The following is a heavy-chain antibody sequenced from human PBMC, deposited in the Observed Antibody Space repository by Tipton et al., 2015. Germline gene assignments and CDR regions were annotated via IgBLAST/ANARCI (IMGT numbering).Heavy chain of an antibody. CDR1: GFTFSSYG. CDR2: ISYDGSNK. Sequence: RSLRLSCAASGFTFSSYGMHWVRQAPGKGLEGVAVISYDGSNKYYADSVKGRFTISRDNSKNTLYLQMNSLRAEDTAVYYCAKDRDSSGWFPLFDYWGQGTLVTVSS. J-gene: IGHJ4*02. D-gene: IGHD6-19*01. CDR3: AKDRDSSGWFPLFDY. V-gene: IGHV3-30*18.